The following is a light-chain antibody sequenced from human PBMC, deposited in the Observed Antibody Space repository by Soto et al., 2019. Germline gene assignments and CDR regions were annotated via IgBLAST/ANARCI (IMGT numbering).Light chain of an antibody. J-gene: IGKJ1*01. CDR3: QQDDSYPGT. CDR1: QSISSW. Sequence: QVTQKPSNVPAYVKDRVTMTCLASQSISSWLAWYQHKPGRAPKLLIYKASTLESGVPSRFSGSGSGTEFTLTISSLQPDDFATYYCQQDDSYPGTFGQGTKVDIK. CDR2: KAS. V-gene: IGKV1-5*03.